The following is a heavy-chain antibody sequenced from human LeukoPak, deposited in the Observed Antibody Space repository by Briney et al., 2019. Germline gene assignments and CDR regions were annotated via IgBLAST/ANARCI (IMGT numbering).Heavy chain of an antibody. CDR2: INPSGGST. J-gene: IGHJ6*03. Sequence: ASVKVSCNASGYTFTTYYMHWVRQAPGQGLEWMGIINPSGGSTSYAQKFQGRVTMTRDMSTSTVYMELSSLRSEDTAVYYCARDRMTTVTTPYMDVWGKGTTVTVSS. CDR1: GYTFTTYY. V-gene: IGHV1-46*01. D-gene: IGHD4-17*01. CDR3: ARDRMTTVTTPYMDV.